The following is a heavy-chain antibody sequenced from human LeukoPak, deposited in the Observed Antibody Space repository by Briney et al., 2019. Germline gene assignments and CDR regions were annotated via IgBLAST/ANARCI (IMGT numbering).Heavy chain of an antibody. Sequence: SETLSLTCTVSGGSISGYFWSWIRQPAGKGLEWIGRIYATGTTNYNPSLKSRVTMSVDASKNQFSLNLTSVTAADTAVYYCAREGGGSNRCLDWGQGTLVTVSS. CDR3: AREGGGSNRCLD. D-gene: IGHD3-16*02. CDR1: GGSISGYF. CDR2: IYATGTT. V-gene: IGHV4-4*07. J-gene: IGHJ1*01.